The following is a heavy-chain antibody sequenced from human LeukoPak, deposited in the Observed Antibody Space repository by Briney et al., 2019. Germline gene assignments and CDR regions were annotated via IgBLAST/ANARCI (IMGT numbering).Heavy chain of an antibody. CDR3: AELGITMIGGV. V-gene: IGHV3-9*01. CDR1: GFTLADYA. Sequence: GRSLRPSCAVSGFTLADYAMHWVRQAPGKGLEWVSGIRWNSGSIGYVDSVKGRFTISRYNAKNSLYLQMNSLRAEDTAVYYCAELGITMIGGVWGKGTTVTISS. J-gene: IGHJ6*04. CDR2: IRWNSGSI. D-gene: IGHD3-10*02.